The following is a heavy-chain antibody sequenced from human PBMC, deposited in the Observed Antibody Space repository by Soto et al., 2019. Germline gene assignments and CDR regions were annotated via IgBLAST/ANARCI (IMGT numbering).Heavy chain of an antibody. CDR1: GFTFSSYA. V-gene: IGHV3-23*01. CDR2: ISGSGGST. D-gene: IGHD3-22*01. J-gene: IGHJ4*02. Sequence: EVQLLESGGGLVQPGGSLRLSCAASGFTFSSYAMSWVRQAPGKGLEWVSAISGSGGSTYYADSVKGRFTISRDNSKNTLYLQMNRMRAEDTAVYYCAKDPPRDYDSSGYEADQGYWGQGTLVTVSS. CDR3: AKDPPRDYDSSGYEADQGY.